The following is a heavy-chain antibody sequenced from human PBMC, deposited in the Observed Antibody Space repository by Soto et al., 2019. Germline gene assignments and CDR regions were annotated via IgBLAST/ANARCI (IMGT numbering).Heavy chain of an antibody. V-gene: IGHV3-74*01. D-gene: IGHD1-26*01. Sequence: GPSLRLLCPASAFTFSNSGMLWVRQAPGMGLVWVSRINSDESYTSYADSVKGRFTISRDNPKSTLYLQMNSLRAEDTAIYYCARDRDFGGNEQGYWGQGT. CDR3: ARDRDFGGNEQGY. J-gene: IGHJ4*02. CDR2: INSDESYT. CDR1: AFTFSNSG.